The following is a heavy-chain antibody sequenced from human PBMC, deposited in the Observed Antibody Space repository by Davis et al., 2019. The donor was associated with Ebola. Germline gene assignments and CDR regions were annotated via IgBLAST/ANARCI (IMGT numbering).Heavy chain of an antibody. CDR3: ARGDTVTSLGS. D-gene: IGHD4-17*01. Sequence: AASVKVSCKASGYTFTGYYMHWVRQAPGQGLEWMGRINPNSGGTDYAQKFQGRVTMTRDTSISTAYLELSRLRSDDAAVYYCARGDTVTSLGSWGQGTLVTVSS. V-gene: IGHV1-2*06. CDR2: INPNSGGT. CDR1: GYTFTGYY. J-gene: IGHJ5*02.